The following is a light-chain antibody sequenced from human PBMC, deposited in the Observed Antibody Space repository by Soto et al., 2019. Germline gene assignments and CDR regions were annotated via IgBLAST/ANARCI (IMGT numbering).Light chain of an antibody. CDR2: AAS. Sequence: DIQMTQSPSSLSASVGDRVTITCRASQSISSYLNWYQQKPGKAPKLLNYAASSLQSGVPSRFSGSASGTDFTLTISSLQPEDFATYDCQQSYSTPWTFGQGTKVEIK. J-gene: IGKJ1*01. CDR3: QQSYSTPWT. CDR1: QSISSY. V-gene: IGKV1-39*01.